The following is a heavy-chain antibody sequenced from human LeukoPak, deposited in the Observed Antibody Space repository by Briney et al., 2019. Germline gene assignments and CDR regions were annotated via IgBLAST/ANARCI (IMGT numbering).Heavy chain of an antibody. Sequence: ASVKVSCKASGYTFTSYAMHWVRQAPGQRLEWMGWINAGNGNTKYSQKFQGRVTITRDTSASTAYMELSSLRSEDTAVYYCARDPYSGSYYPVWLDYWGQGTLVTVSS. CDR1: GYTFTSYA. CDR2: INAGNGNT. D-gene: IGHD1-26*01. J-gene: IGHJ4*02. V-gene: IGHV1-3*01. CDR3: ARDPYSGSYYPVWLDY.